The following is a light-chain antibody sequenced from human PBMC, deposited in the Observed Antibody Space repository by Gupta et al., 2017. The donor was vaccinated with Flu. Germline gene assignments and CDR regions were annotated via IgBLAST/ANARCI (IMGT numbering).Light chain of an antibody. CDR2: DAS. V-gene: IGKV3-11*01. CDR1: QSVGTY. CDR3: QKRSNWPPYT. J-gene: IGKJ2*01. Sequence: ETELTQSPAILSLSPGERATLSCRASQSVGTYLAWYQKKPGQAPRLLIYDASNRATGIPARFSGSGSGTDXTLTISXLEPEDFAVYYCQKRSNWPPYTFGXGTRLEIK.